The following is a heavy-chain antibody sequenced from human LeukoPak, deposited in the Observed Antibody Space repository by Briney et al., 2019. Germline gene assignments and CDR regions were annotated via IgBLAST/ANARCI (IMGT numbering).Heavy chain of an antibody. CDR3: ARDGGSYYRFDY. CDR1: GFTFSSYA. Sequence: GGSLRLSCAASGFTFSSYAMSWVRQAPGKGLEWVAVVWYDGSNKYYADSVKGRFTISRDNSKNTLYLQMNSLRAEDTAVYYCARDGGSYYRFDYWGQGTLVTVSS. J-gene: IGHJ4*02. D-gene: IGHD1-26*01. CDR2: VWYDGSNK. V-gene: IGHV3-33*08.